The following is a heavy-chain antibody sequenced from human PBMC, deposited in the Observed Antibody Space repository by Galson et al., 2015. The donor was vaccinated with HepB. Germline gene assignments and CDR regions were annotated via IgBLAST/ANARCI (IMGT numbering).Heavy chain of an antibody. CDR2: ISSGSTYI. J-gene: IGHJ6*04. V-gene: IGHV3-21*01. CDR3: AREWEDV. CDR1: GFTFNTYV. D-gene: IGHD1-26*01. Sequence: LRLSCAASGFTFNTYVMSWVRQAPGKGLEWVSSISSGSTYIYYADSVKGRFTISRDNAKNSLYLQMNSLRAEDTAVYYCAREWEDVWGTGTTVTVSS.